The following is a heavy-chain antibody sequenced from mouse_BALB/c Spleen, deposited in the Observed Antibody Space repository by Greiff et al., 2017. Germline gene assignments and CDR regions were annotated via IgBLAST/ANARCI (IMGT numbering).Heavy chain of an antibody. J-gene: IGHJ4*01. CDR3: ATGGNYDYYAMDY. CDR1: GDSITSGY. CDR2: ISYSGST. Sequence: EVQRVESGPSLVKPSQTLSLTCSVTGDSITSGYWNWIRKFPGNKLEYMGYISYSGSTYYNPSLKSRISITRDTSKNQYYLQLNSVTTEDTATYYCATGGNYDYYAMDYWGQGTSVTVSS. D-gene: IGHD2-1*01. V-gene: IGHV3-8*02.